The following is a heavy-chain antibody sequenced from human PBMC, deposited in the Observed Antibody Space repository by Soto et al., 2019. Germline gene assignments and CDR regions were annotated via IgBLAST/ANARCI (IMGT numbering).Heavy chain of an antibody. Sequence: QVQLVESGGGVVQPGNSLRLSCAVSGFTFSSFAMQWVRQAPGKGLEWVAVKSSDGNTKFYADSVKGRFTISRDNSKNMLYLQINNLRPEDTAVYYCAKDAGDFGTFDYWGHGTLVTVSS. J-gene: IGHJ4*01. CDR3: AKDAGDFGTFDY. CDR1: GFTFSSFA. V-gene: IGHV3-30-3*01. D-gene: IGHD4-17*01. CDR2: KSSDGNTK.